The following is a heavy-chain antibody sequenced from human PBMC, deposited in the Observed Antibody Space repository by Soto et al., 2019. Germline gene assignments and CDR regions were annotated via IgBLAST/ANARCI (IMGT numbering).Heavy chain of an antibody. CDR1: GLSLSGYA. D-gene: IGHD3-9*01. Sequence: EVQLMESGGGLVQPGESLRLSCVVSGLSLSGYALSWVRQAPGKGLEWVSAVSGSGGTTYYADSVKGRFTISRDNSKNTLYLQMNSLRTEDTALYYCARAGSPFHSDSTGYWGFDYWGQGTLVTVSS. J-gene: IGHJ4*02. V-gene: IGHV3-23*01. CDR3: ARAGSPFHSDSTGYWGFDY. CDR2: VSGSGGTT.